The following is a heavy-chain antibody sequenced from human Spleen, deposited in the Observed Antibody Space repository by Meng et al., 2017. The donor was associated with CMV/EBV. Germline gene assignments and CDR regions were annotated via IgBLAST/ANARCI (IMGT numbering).Heavy chain of an antibody. CDR1: GFTVSSNY. CDR3: AKAGLWFVDLSSFGN. J-gene: IGHJ4*02. Sequence: GESLKISCAASGFTVSSNYMSWVRQAPGKGLEWVAVISYDGSNKYYADSVKGRFTISRDNSKNTVHLQMNSLRPEDTALYYCAKAGLWFVDLSSFGNWGQGALVTVSS. CDR2: ISYDGSNK. D-gene: IGHD3-10*01. V-gene: IGHV3-30*18.